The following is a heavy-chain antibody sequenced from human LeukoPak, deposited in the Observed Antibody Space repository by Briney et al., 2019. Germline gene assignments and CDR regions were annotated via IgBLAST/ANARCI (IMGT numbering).Heavy chain of an antibody. CDR1: GVSSSSSSYY. V-gene: IGHV4-39*01. J-gene: IGHJ6*03. Sequence: KTSETLSLTCTVSGVSSSSSSYYWGWIRQPPGKRLEWIGSIYYTGSIYYNPSLKSRITMSEDKSKNQFSLKLSSVTAADTAVYYCARQNPYTTSSFFYYMDVWGKGTTVTVSS. D-gene: IGHD2-2*02. CDR3: ARQNPYTTSSFFYYMDV. CDR2: IYYTGSI.